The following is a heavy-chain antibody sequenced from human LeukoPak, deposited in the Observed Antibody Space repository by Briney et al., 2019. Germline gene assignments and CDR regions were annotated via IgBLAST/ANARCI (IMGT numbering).Heavy chain of an antibody. V-gene: IGHV4-4*02. CDR2: IYHSGST. Sequence: SGTLSLTCAVSGGSISSSNWWSWVRQPPGKGLEWIGEIYHSGSTNYNPSLKSRVTISVDTSKNQFSLKLSSVTAADTAVYYCARHVGGHAPHGDYYMDVWGKGTTVTVSS. D-gene: IGHD5-12*01. CDR3: ARHVGGHAPHGDYYMDV. CDR1: GGSISSSNW. J-gene: IGHJ6*03.